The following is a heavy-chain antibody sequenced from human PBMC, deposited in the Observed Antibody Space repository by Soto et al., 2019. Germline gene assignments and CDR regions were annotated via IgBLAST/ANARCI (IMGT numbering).Heavy chain of an antibody. CDR3: ARGRPNYYDSSGYYYRKYFDY. CDR2: IYYSGST. J-gene: IGHJ4*02. CDR1: GGSISSSSYY. D-gene: IGHD3-22*01. Sequence: SETLSLTCTVSGGSISSSSYYWGWIRQPPGKGLEWIGSIYYSGSTYYNPSLKSRVTISVDTSKNQFSLKLSSVTAADTAVYYCARGRPNYYDSSGYYYRKYFDYWGQGTLVTVSS. V-gene: IGHV4-39*07.